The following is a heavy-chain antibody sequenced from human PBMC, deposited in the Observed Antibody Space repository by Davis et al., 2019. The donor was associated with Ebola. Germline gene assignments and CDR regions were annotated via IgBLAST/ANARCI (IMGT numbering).Heavy chain of an antibody. CDR2: TYYRSRWYY. CDR1: GDSVSSNSAT. CDR3: VRDRVKYSSGGDGMDV. J-gene: IGHJ6*04. Sequence: MPSETLSLTCDISGDSVSSNSATWNWVRQSPSRGLEWLGRTYYRSRWYYNYAVFVQGRITINPDTSRNQFSLHLNSVTPEDTAVYHCVRDRVKYSSGGDGMDVWGIGTTVTVSS. D-gene: IGHD3-16*01. V-gene: IGHV6-1*01.